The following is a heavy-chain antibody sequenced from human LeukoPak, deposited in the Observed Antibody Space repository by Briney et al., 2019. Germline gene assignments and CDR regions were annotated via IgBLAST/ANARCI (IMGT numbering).Heavy chain of an antibody. D-gene: IGHD3-22*01. CDR1: GYTFTSYG. J-gene: IGHJ4*02. CDR3: ARGGRPYDSSGYYGGFSDY. V-gene: IGHV1-8*02. CDR2: MNPNSGNT. Sequence: GASVKVSCKASGYTFTSYGISWVRQATGQGLEWMGWMNPNSGNTGYAQKFQGRVTMTRNTSISTAYMELSSLKSEDTAVYYCARGGRPYDSSGYYGGFSDYWGQGTLVTVSS.